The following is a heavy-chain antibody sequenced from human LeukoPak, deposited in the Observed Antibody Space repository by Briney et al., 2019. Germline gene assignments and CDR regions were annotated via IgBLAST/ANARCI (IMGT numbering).Heavy chain of an antibody. J-gene: IGHJ4*02. CDR2: INHSGST. CDR3: ARGLYGGLSYYFDY. Sequence: SETLSLTCAVYGGSFSGYYWSWIRQPPGEGLGWIGEINHSGSTNYNPSLKSRVTISVDTSKNQFSLKLSSVTAAATAVYYCARGLYGGLSYYFDYWGQGTLVTVSS. CDR1: GGSFSGYY. D-gene: IGHD4-17*01. V-gene: IGHV4-34*01.